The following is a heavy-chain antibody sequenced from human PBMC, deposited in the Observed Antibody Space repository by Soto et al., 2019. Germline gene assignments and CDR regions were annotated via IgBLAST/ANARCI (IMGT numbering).Heavy chain of an antibody. Sequence: SETLSLTCTVSGYSISSGYYWGWIRQPPGKGLEWIGSIYHSGSTYYNPSLKSRVTISVDTSKNQFSLKLSSVTAADTAVYYCAREGNIVVVPAAPGPFDYWGQGTLVTVSS. V-gene: IGHV4-38-2*02. CDR2: IYHSGST. CDR1: GYSISSGYY. J-gene: IGHJ4*02. CDR3: AREGNIVVVPAAPGPFDY. D-gene: IGHD2-2*01.